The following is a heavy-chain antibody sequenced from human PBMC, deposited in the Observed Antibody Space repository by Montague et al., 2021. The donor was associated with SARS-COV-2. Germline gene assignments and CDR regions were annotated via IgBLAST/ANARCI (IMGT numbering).Heavy chain of an antibody. J-gene: IGHJ4*02. CDR2: INDRGVTNX. CDR3: ARWDPQTLTVISLRGKSANDY. V-gene: IGHV4-34*01. D-gene: IGHD4-11*01. CDR1: GGSFSGYD. Sequence: SETLSLTCAVYGGSFSGYDWSWVRQSPRKGLEWIAEINDRGVTNXNYNPSLGSRVTISADTSKNQFSLKLRSVTAADTAVYYCARWDPQTLTVISLRGKSANDYWGQGTLVTVSS.